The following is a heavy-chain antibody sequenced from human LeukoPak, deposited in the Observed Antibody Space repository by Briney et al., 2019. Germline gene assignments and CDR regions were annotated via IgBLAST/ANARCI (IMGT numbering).Heavy chain of an antibody. V-gene: IGHV5-51*01. CDR3: ARSVVAATPAWFDP. D-gene: IGHD2-15*01. J-gene: IGHJ5*02. CDR2: IYPGDSDT. CDR1: GYSFTSYW. Sequence: GESLKISCKGSGYSFTSYWIGWVRQMPGKCRERMGIIYPGDSDTRYSPSFQGQVTISADKSISTAYLQWSSLKASDTAMYYCARSVVAATPAWFDPWGQGTLVTVSS.